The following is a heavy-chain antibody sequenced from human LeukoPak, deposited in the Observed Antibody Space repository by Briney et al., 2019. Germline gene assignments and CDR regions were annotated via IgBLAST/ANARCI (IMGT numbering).Heavy chain of an antibody. J-gene: IGHJ5*02. D-gene: IGHD2-2*01. CDR2: IYTSGST. CDR3: ARGVVPAARTSINWFDP. CDR1: GGFISSYY. Sequence: SETLTLTCTVSGGFISSYYWSWIRQPAGKGLEWIGRIYTSGSTNYNPSLKSRVTMSVDTSKNQFSLKLSSVTAADTAVYYCARGVVPAARTSINWFDPWGQGTLVTVSS. V-gene: IGHV4-4*07.